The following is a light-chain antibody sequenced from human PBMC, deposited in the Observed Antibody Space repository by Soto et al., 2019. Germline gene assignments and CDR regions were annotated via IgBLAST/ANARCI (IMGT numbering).Light chain of an antibody. Sequence: QSALTQPASVSGSPGQSITISCTGTSSDVGGYNYVSWYQQHPGKAPKLMIYDVSNRPSGISNRLSGSKSGNTASLTISGLRAEDEADYYCSSYTTNTTLIFGGGTNVTVL. CDR3: SSYTTNTTLI. V-gene: IGLV2-14*03. CDR1: SSDVGGYNY. J-gene: IGLJ2*01. CDR2: DVS.